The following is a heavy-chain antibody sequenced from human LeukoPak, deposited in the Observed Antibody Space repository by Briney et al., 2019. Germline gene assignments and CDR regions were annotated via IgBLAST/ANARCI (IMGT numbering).Heavy chain of an antibody. V-gene: IGHV3-30*18. CDR3: AKGPLRGTAAAIDY. Sequence: GKSLRLSCAASGFTFNNYGMHWVRQAPGKGLEWVAVISYDGRNIHYPDSVKGRFTVSRDISTDTLWLQMDSLRTEDTAVYYCAKGPLRGTAAAIDYWGQGTLVTVSS. CDR2: ISYDGRNI. CDR1: GFTFNNYG. D-gene: IGHD2-2*01. J-gene: IGHJ4*02.